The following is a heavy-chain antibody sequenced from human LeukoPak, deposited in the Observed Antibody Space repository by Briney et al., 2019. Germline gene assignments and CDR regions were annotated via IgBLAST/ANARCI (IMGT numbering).Heavy chain of an antibody. CDR3: ARGYQPLKTVDY. CDR1: GFTFSSYA. V-gene: IGHV3-30*04. CDR2: ISYDGSNK. J-gene: IGHJ4*02. D-gene: IGHD2-2*01. Sequence: GGSLRLPCAASGFTFSSYAMHWVRQAPGKGLEWVAVISYDGSNKYYADSVKGRFTISRDNSKNTLYLQMNSLRAEDTAVYYCARGYQPLKTVDYWGQGTLVTVSS.